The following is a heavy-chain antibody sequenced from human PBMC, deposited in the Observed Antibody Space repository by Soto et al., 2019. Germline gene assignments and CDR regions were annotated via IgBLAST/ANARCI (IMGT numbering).Heavy chain of an antibody. D-gene: IGHD2-8*01. J-gene: IGHJ6*02. Sequence: SETLSHTRTGSGGLPRSSNKRRWGRQLPGKGLEWIGEIYHSGSTNYNPSLKSRVTISVDKSKNQFSLKLSSVTAADTALYYCARWVYFTNGVCYYGMDVWGQWTTVTVS. CDR1: GGLPRSSNK. CDR2: IYHSGST. V-gene: IGHV4-4*02. CDR3: ARWVYFTNGVCYYGMDV.